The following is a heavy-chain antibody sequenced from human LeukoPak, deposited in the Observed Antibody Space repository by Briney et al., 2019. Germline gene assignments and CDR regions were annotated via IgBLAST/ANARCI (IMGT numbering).Heavy chain of an antibody. CDR2: ISDSGGIT. J-gene: IGHJ4*02. Sequence: GGSLRLSCAASGFSFSNLAMGWVRQAPGNGLEWVSVISDSGGITYYADSVKGRFTISRDNSRNTLYLQMNSLRVDDTAVYYCAKDARRYSGWYFFDHWGQGTLVTV. V-gene: IGHV3-23*01. D-gene: IGHD6-19*01. CDR3: AKDARRYSGWYFFDH. CDR1: GFSFSNLA.